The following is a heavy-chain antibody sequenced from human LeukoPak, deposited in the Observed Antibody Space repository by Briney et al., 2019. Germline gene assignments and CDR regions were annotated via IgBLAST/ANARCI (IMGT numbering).Heavy chain of an antibody. D-gene: IGHD3-16*01. CDR3: AIDEAVGGY. CDR2: IIPIFGIA. Sequence: GASVKVSCKASGGTFSSYAISWVRQAPGQGLEWMGRIIPIFGIANYAQKFQGRVTITADKSTSTAYMELSSLRSEDTAVYYCAIDEAVGGYWDQGTLVTVSS. V-gene: IGHV1-69*04. CDR1: GGTFSSYA. J-gene: IGHJ4*02.